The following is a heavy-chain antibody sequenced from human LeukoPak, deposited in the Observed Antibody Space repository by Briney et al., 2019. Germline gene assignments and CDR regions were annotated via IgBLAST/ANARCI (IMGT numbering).Heavy chain of an antibody. CDR3: ARGRGGDGYNWLCYFDY. V-gene: IGHV3-30-3*01. J-gene: IGHJ4*02. D-gene: IGHD5-24*01. CDR1: GFTFSVYA. Sequence: PGRSLRLSCAASGFTFSVYAMHWVRQAPGKGLEWVAVISYDGSNKYYADSVKGRFTISRDNSKNTLYLQMNSLRSEDTAVYYCARGRGGDGYNWLCYFDYWGQGTLVTVSS. CDR2: ISYDGSNK.